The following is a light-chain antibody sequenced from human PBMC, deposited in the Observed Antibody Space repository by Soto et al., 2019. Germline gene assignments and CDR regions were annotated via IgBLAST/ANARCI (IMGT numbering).Light chain of an antibody. CDR2: KPS. CDR3: QHYDNFQWT. J-gene: IGKJ1*01. Sequence: DIQMTQSPSTLSASVGDTVTITCRASQTLTSWLAWYQQKPGRAPKLLIYKPSSLAGGVPSRFSGGGSGTEFTLTINSLQPDDFATYLCQHYDNFQWTFGQGTKV. V-gene: IGKV1-5*03. CDR1: QTLTSW.